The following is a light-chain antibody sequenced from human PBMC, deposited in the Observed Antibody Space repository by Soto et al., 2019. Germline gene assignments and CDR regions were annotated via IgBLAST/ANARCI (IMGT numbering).Light chain of an antibody. CDR3: QQSYSTPIA. Sequence: THITQSTSSLSASVEDRVIITCRASQSISNHLNGYQQKPGKAPKLLIFAASSLQSGVPSRLSGSGSGTDFTLTIISLQPEDFATYYCQQSYSTPIAFGQGTLVEIK. CDR1: QSISNH. CDR2: AAS. J-gene: IGKJ5*01. V-gene: IGKV1-39*01.